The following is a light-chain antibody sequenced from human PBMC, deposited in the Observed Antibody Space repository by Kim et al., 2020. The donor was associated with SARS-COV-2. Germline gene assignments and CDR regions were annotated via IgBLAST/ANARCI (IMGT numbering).Light chain of an antibody. Sequence: GQSLTISCAEPRSAFGVYIYVCWYQQYPGKDPKLMMYDVSERPSGVSNRFSGSKSGNRASLTISGLQAGDEADYYCSSYTSSSTFVFGTGTKVTVL. V-gene: IGLV2-14*04. J-gene: IGLJ1*01. CDR1: RSAFGVYIY. CDR2: DVS. CDR3: SSYTSSSTFV.